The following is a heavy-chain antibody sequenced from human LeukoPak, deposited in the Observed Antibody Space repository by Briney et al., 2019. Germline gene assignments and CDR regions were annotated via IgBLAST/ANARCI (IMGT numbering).Heavy chain of an antibody. CDR1: GFTFSSSA. J-gene: IGHJ4*02. CDR3: AKKTPGTYPFDY. Sequence: GGSLRLSCAASGFTFSSSAMNWVREVPGKGLEWCSASGTAGDTYYADSVKGRFTISRDDSKNTLYLQMSRLRAEDTAVYYCAKKTPGTYPFDYWGQGTLVTVSP. CDR2: SGTAGDT. V-gene: IGHV3-23*01. D-gene: IGHD6-13*01.